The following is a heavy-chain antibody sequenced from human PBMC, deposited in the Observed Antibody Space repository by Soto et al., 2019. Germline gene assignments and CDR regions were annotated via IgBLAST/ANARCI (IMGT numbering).Heavy chain of an antibody. J-gene: IGHJ4*02. V-gene: IGHV5-51*03. CDR2: IYPGDSDT. D-gene: IGHD6-13*01. CDR1: GYNFANYW. Sequence: EVQLVQSGAEVKKPGESLQISCGGSGYNFANYWISWVRQVPGKGLEWLGIIYPGDSDTRYSPSFQGQVSISADKSVNTASLQWSSLRASDTAIYYCARSSSSWSYFDFWGQGTLVTVST. CDR3: ARSSSSWSYFDF.